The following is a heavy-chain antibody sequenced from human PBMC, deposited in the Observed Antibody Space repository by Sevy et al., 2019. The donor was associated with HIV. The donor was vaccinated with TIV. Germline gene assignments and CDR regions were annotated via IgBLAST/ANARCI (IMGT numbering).Heavy chain of an antibody. Sequence: GGSLRLSCAASGFTFSKAWMTWVRQAPWKGLEWVGRIKSRADGGTTDYAAPVKGRFSISRDDSKNTLYLQMNSLKIEDTAVYYCTTKGDFWSGYQFFEYWGQGTLVTVSS. CDR1: GFTFSKAW. J-gene: IGHJ4*02. V-gene: IGHV3-15*01. D-gene: IGHD3-3*01. CDR3: TTKGDFWSGYQFFEY. CDR2: IKSRADGGTT.